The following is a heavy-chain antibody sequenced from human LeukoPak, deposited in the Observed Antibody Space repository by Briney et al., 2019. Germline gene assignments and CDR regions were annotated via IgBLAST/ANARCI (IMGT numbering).Heavy chain of an antibody. CDR1: GFTFTSYW. CDR3: AKDPAVVVPAALDY. V-gene: IGHV3-74*01. D-gene: IGHD2-2*01. J-gene: IGHJ4*02. CDR2: INIDGSTT. Sequence: GGSLRLSCVASGFTFTSYWMHWVRQAPGKGLVWVSRINIDGSTTNYADSVKGRFTISRDNAKNTLYLQMNSLRAEDTAVYYCAKDPAVVVPAALDYWGQGTLVTVSS.